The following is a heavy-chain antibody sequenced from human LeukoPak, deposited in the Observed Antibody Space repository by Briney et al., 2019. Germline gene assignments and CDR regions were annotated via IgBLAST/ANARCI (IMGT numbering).Heavy chain of an antibody. V-gene: IGHV4-39*01. CDR3: ARHVWSDSVVTQVGFDY. D-gene: IGHD4-23*01. CDR2: IYYSGNT. CDR1: GGSISSSSYY. Sequence: KTSETLSLTCTVSGGSISSSSYYWAWIRQPPGKGLEWIGTIYYSGNTYYNPSLKSRVTISVDTSKNQFSLKLSSVTAADTAVYYCARHVWSDSVVTQVGFDYWGQGTLVTVSS. J-gene: IGHJ4*02.